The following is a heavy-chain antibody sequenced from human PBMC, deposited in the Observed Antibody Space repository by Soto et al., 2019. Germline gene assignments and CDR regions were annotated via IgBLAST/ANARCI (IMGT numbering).Heavy chain of an antibody. CDR3: ARGNYFDY. CDR1: GFTFSTYN. V-gene: IGHV3-21*01. CDR2: ISTSSSYI. J-gene: IGHJ4*02. Sequence: GGSLRLSCAASGFTFSTYNMNWVRQAPGKGLEWVSSISTSSSYIYYADSVKGRFTISRDNAKNSLYLQMNSLRAADTAVSYCARGNYFDYWGQGTLVTVSS.